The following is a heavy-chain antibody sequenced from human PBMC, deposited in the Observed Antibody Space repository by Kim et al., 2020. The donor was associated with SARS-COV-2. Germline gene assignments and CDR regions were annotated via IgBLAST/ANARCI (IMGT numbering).Heavy chain of an antibody. V-gene: IGHV3-74*01. CDR3: AGTSNTCCDY. D-gene: IGHD1-1*01. Sequence: GGSLRLSCAASESTFSNFWMHWVRQVPGKGLEWVSRISADGRTTNYADAVKGRFTISRDNAKNTLYLQMNSLGVEDTAVYYCAGTSNTCCDYWGQGTLVTVSS. CDR2: ISADGRTT. J-gene: IGHJ4*02. CDR1: ESTFSNFW.